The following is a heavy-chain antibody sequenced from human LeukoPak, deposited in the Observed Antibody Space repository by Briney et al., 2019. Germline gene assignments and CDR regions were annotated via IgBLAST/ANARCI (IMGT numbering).Heavy chain of an antibody. CDR2: IYHSGST. Sequence: PSQTLSLTCAVSGGSISSGGYSWSWIRQPPGKGLEWIGYIYHSGSTYYNPSLKSRVTISVDRSKNQFSLKLSSVTAADTAVYYCARGSVRLVHDYWGQGTLVTVSS. D-gene: IGHD6-19*01. CDR1: GGSISSGGYS. V-gene: IGHV4-30-2*01. J-gene: IGHJ4*02. CDR3: ARGSVRLVHDY.